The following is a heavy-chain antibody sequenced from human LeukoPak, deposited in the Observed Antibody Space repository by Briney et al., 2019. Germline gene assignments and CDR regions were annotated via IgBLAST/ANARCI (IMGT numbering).Heavy chain of an antibody. CDR2: ISWNSGSI. V-gene: IGHV3-9*01. D-gene: IGHD6-13*01. J-gene: IGHJ6*02. Sequence: GGSLRLSCAASGFTFDDYAMHWVRQAPGKGLEWVSGISWNSGSIGYADSVKGRFTISRDNSKNSRYLQMNSLRTEDTALYYCAKEGIAAAGTGTYYYYGMDVWGQGTTVTVSS. CDR3: AKEGIAAAGTGTYYYYGMDV. CDR1: GFTFDDYA.